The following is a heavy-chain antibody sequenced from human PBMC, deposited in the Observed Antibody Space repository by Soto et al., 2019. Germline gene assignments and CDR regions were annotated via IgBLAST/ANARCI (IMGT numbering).Heavy chain of an antibody. J-gene: IGHJ3*02. D-gene: IGHD3-22*01. V-gene: IGHV1-2*04. Sequence: RASATLSSRASRCTFAGAFMRHVRLVSGKRLEWLGWIHPNSGGTNYAQKVQGWGTMTRDTSISTAYMELSRLRSDDTAGYYCARALPPNPSEGKYYYDSSGYYPGAFDSWGQGKMVT. CDR1: RCTFAGAF. CDR2: IHPNSGGT. CDR3: ARALPPNPSEGKYYYDSSGYYPGAFDS.